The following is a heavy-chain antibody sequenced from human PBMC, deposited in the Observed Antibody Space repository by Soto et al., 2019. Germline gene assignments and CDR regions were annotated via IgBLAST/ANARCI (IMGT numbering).Heavy chain of an antibody. CDR2: ISGSGGST. Sequence: EVQLLESGGGLVQPGGSLRLSCAASGFTFSSYAMSWVCQAPGKGLEWVSAISGSGGSTYYADSVKGRFTISRDSCRNTLYLHMNSLSAEDPAVYYCAKEKGYSSSWFEFDYWGQGTLVTVSS. V-gene: IGHV3-23*01. CDR3: AKEKGYSSSWFEFDY. CDR1: GFTFSSYA. D-gene: IGHD6-13*01. J-gene: IGHJ4*02.